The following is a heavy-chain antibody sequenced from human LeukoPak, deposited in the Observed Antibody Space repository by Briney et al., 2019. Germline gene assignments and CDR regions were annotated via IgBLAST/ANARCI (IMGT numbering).Heavy chain of an antibody. Sequence: SETLSLTCTVSGGSIGSYYWSWIRQPPGKGLEWIGHIYYSGSTTYNPSLKSRVTISVDTSKNQFSLKLSSVTAADTAMYYCARVKRVDYEFDYWRQGTLVTVCS. D-gene: IGHD4-17*01. CDR3: ARVKRVDYEFDY. V-gene: IGHV4-59*01. CDR1: GGSIGSYY. CDR2: IYYSGST. J-gene: IGHJ4*02.